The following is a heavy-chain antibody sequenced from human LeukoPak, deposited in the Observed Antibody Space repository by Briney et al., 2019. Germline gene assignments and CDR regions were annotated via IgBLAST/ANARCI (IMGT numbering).Heavy chain of an antibody. J-gene: IGHJ4*02. D-gene: IGHD3-3*01. V-gene: IGHV4-39*01. CDR1: GGSISSSSYY. CDR3: ARNNYDFWSGKNDY. Sequence: PSETLSLTCTVSGGSISSSSYYWGWIRQPPGKGLEWIGSIYYSGSTYYNPSLKSRVTISVDTSKNQFSLKLSSVTAADTAVYYCARNNYDFWSGKNDYWGQGTLVTVSS. CDR2: IYYSGST.